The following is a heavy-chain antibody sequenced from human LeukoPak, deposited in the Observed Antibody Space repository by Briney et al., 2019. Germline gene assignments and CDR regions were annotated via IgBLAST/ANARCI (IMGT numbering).Heavy chain of an antibody. CDR1: GFTFSSYW. CDR3: ARGLAPGGDYNIYYYYYMDV. V-gene: IGHV3-7*01. Sequence: GGSLRLSCAASGFTFSSYWMSWVRQAPGKGLEWVANIKQDGSEKDYVDSVKGRFTISRDNAKNSLYLQMNSLRAEDTAVYYCARGLAPGGDYNIYYYYYMDVWGKGTTVTVSS. D-gene: IGHD4-17*01. CDR2: IKQDGSEK. J-gene: IGHJ6*03.